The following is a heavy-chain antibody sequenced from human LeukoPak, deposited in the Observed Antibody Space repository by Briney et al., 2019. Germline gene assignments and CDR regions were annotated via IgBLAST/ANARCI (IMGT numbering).Heavy chain of an antibody. V-gene: IGHV3-30*02. Sequence: GGSLRLSCAASGFTFSSYGMHWVRQAPGKGLEWVAFIRYDGSNKYYADSVKGRFTISRDNSKNTLYLQMNSLRAEDTAVYYCANSMSDWKNAPDYWGQGTLVTVSS. J-gene: IGHJ4*02. CDR3: ANSMSDWKNAPDY. CDR1: GFTFSSYG. D-gene: IGHD1/OR15-1a*01. CDR2: IRYDGSNK.